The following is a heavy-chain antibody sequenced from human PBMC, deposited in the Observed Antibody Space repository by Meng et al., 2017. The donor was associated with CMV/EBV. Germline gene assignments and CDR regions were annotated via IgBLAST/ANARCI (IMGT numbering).Heavy chain of an antibody. CDR3: ARDLGYGDYVGYFDY. CDR1: GFTFSSYA. D-gene: IGHD4-17*01. Sequence: GESLKISCAASGFTFSSYAMHWVRQAPGKGLEWVAVISYDGSNKYYADSVKGRFTISRDNSKNTLYLQMNSLRAEDTAVYYCARDLGYGDYVGYFDYWGQGTLVT. V-gene: IGHV3-30-3*01. J-gene: IGHJ4*02. CDR2: ISYDGSNK.